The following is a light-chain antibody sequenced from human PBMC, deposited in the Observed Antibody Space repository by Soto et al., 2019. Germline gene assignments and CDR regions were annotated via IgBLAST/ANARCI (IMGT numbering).Light chain of an antibody. CDR3: SSYTSSSTPLYV. V-gene: IGLV2-14*01. Sequence: QSALPQPASMSGSPGQSITISCTGTSSDVVGYNYVSCYQQHPGKAPKLMIYDLSNRPSGVSNRFSGSKSGNTASLTISGLQAEDEADYYCSSYTSSSTPLYVFGTGTEVTVL. CDR2: DLS. J-gene: IGLJ1*01. CDR1: SSDVVGYNY.